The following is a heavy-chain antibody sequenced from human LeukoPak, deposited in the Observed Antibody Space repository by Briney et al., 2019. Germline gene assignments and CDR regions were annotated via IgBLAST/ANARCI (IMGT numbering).Heavy chain of an antibody. V-gene: IGHV4-4*02. CDR3: ANHSNWYPAYFDY. Sequence: SGTLSLTCALSGGPNSSSYWWSWVRHPPGKGVEWIGEIHHSGGTNYNPSLKSRVTISVDKSKNQFSQNLSSVTAADTAVYYCANHSNWYPAYFDYWGQGTLVTVSS. CDR2: IHHSGGT. D-gene: IGHD6-13*01. CDR1: GGPNSSSYW. J-gene: IGHJ4*02.